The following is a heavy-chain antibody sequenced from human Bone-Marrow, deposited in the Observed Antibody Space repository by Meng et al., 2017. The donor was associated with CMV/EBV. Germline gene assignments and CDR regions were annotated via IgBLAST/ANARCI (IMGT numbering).Heavy chain of an antibody. CDR1: TSNY. J-gene: IGHJ2*01. Sequence: TSNYVHGVGKAPGQGLDWMGIINPSEGTSTYARKFQGRVTMTSDTSTGTVYMELSSLRSEDTAVYYCARDRVFTYGSGGARWYFDFWGRGTLVTVSS. CDR2: INPSEGTS. CDR3: ARDRVFTYGSGGARWYFDF. V-gene: IGHV1-46*01. D-gene: IGHD6-19*01.